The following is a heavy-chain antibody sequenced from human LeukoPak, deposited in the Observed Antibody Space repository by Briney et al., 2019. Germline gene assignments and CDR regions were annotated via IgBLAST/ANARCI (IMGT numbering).Heavy chain of an antibody. Sequence: SETLSLTCAVYGGSFSGYYWSWIRQPPGKGLEWIGEINHSGSTNYNPSLKSRVTISVDTSKNQFSLKLSSVTAADTAVYYCARANGYDYVWGSDRKGFDYWGQGTLVTVSS. J-gene: IGHJ4*02. CDR2: INHSGST. CDR1: GGSFSGYY. D-gene: IGHD3-16*02. CDR3: ARANGYDYVWGSDRKGFDY. V-gene: IGHV4-34*01.